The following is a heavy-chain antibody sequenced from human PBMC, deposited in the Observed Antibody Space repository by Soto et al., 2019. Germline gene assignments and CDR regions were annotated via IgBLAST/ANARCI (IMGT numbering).Heavy chain of an antibody. CDR2: ITSSGAA. CDR1: GFTFNNYA. V-gene: IGHV3-23*01. CDR3: AKGESSVSARDFDP. J-gene: IGHJ5*02. D-gene: IGHD3-22*01. Sequence: AGGSLRLSCEASGFTFNNYAIAWVRQAPGKGLEWVSGITSSGAAYYADSVKGRFTISRDNSKNTLYLQMNSLRAEDTAVYYCAKGESSVSARDFDPWGQGT.